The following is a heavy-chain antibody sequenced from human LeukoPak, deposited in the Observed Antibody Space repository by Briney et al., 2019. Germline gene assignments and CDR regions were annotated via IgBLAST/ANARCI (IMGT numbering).Heavy chain of an antibody. V-gene: IGHV3-11*01. Sequence: GGSLRLSCAASGFTFSDYYMSWIRQAPGKGLEWVSYISSSGSTIYYADSMKGRFTISRDNAKNSLYLQMNSLRAEDTAVYYCAGVVPAPPGPVPTYGMDVWGQGTTVTVSS. CDR2: ISSSGSTI. CDR3: AGVVPAPPGPVPTYGMDV. D-gene: IGHD2-2*01. CDR1: GFTFSDYY. J-gene: IGHJ6*02.